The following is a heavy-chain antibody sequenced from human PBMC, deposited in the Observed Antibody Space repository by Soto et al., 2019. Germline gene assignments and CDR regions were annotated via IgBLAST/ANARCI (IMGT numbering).Heavy chain of an antibody. J-gene: IGHJ5*02. V-gene: IGHV4-34*01. D-gene: IGHD6-6*01. CDR1: SGSLSGYY. Sequence: SETLSLTCSLYSGSLSGYYWSWIRQPPGKGLEWIGEISPSGTTNYSPSLKSRVSISVDTSKNQFSLNLTSLTAADTAVYYCARAPKVSGSAQTRPDLWGQGSLVTVSS. CDR2: ISPSGTT. CDR3: ARAPKVSGSAQTRPDL.